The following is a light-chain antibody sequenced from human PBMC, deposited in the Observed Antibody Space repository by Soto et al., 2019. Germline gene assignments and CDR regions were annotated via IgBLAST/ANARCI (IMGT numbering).Light chain of an antibody. J-gene: IGKJ5*01. V-gene: IGKV1-39*01. CDR1: QSISIY. CDR2: AAS. CDR3: QQSYSIPIT. Sequence: DIPMTQSPSSLSAAVRDRVTITCRASQSISIYLNWYQQKPGKAPKLLIYAASRLQSGVPSRFSGSGSGTDFTLTISSLQPEDFASYYCQQSYSIPITFGQGTRLEIK.